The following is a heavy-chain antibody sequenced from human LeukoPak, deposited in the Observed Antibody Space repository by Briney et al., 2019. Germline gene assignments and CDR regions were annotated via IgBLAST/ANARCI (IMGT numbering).Heavy chain of an antibody. CDR2: ISSSGSTI. J-gene: IGHJ6*03. D-gene: IGHD1-26*01. CDR1: GFAFSSYE. V-gene: IGHV3-48*03. Sequence: GGSLRLSCAASGFAFSSYEMNWVRQAPGKGLEWVSYISSSGSTIYYADSVKGRFTISRDNAKNSLYLQMNSLRAEDTAVYYCARDPYSGSYGDYYYYYMDVWGKGTTVTISS. CDR3: ARDPYSGSYGDYYYYYMDV.